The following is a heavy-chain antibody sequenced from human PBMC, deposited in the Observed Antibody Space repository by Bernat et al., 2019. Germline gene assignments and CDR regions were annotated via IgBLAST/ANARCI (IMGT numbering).Heavy chain of an antibody. CDR3: ARGMWSGGSCGYHVDFFDI. J-gene: IGHJ3*02. V-gene: IGHV4-30-2*01. CDR2: IYHSGGT. CDR1: GGSISSDYYS. D-gene: IGHD2-15*01. Sequence: QLQLQESGSGLVKPSQTLSLTCTVSGGSISSDYYSWNWIRQPPGQGLEWIGYIYHSGGTYYSPSLKSRVIISIDRSKNQFSLKLTSVTAADTAVYYCARGMWSGGSCGYHVDFFDIWGQGTMVTVSS.